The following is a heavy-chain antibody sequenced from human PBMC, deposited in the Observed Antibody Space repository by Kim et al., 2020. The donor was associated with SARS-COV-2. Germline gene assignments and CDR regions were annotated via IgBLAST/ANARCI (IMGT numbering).Heavy chain of an antibody. Sequence: ASVKVSCKASGYTFTGYYMHWVRQAPGQGLEWMGWINPNSGGTNYAQKFQGWVTMTRDTSISTAYMELSRLRSDDTAVYYCARAVTTWSYYFDYWGQGTLVTVSS. CDR2: INPNSGGT. V-gene: IGHV1-2*04. J-gene: IGHJ4*02. CDR3: ARAVTTWSYYFDY. CDR1: GYTFTGYY. D-gene: IGHD4-17*01.